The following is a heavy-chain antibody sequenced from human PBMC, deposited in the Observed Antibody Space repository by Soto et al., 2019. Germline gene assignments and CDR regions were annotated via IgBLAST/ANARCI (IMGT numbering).Heavy chain of an antibody. Sequence: PGGSLRLSCAASGFTFSSYSMNWVRQAPGKGLEWVSYISSSSSYIYYADSVKGRFTISRDNAKNSLYLQMNSLRAEDTAVYYCERDSYPARPFYYYGMDVWGQGTTVTVS. V-gene: IGHV3-21*01. D-gene: IGHD6-6*01. CDR2: ISSSSSYI. CDR3: ERDSYPARPFYYYGMDV. J-gene: IGHJ6*02. CDR1: GFTFSSYS.